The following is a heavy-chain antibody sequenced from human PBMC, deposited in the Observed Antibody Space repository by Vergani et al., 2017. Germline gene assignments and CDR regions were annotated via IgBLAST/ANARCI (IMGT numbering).Heavy chain of an antibody. Sequence: EVQLLESGGGLVQPGGSLRLSCAASGFTFSSYEMNWVRQAPGKGLEWVSYISSSGSTIYYADSVKGRFTISRDNAKNSLYLQMNSLRAEDTAVYYCARRGYSYGWENFDYWGQGTLVTVSS. J-gene: IGHJ4*02. CDR1: GFTFSSYE. V-gene: IGHV3-48*03. CDR2: ISSSGSTI. CDR3: ARRGYSYGWENFDY. D-gene: IGHD5-18*01.